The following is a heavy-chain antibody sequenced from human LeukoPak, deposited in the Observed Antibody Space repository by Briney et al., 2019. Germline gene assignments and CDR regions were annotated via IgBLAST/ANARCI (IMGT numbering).Heavy chain of an antibody. CDR1: GYMFTSYT. V-gene: IGHV7-4-1*02. CDR2: IDTNTGNP. CDR3: AKVAPMIRGPYYFYYMEV. J-gene: IGHJ6*03. Sequence: ASVKVSCTGSGYMFTSYTISWVRQAPGQGLEWMGWIDTNTGNPTYAQGFTGRFVFSLDTSVSTAYLRVSNLRAEDTAVYYCAKVAPMIRGPYYFYYMEVWGKGTTVTVSS. D-gene: IGHD3-10*01.